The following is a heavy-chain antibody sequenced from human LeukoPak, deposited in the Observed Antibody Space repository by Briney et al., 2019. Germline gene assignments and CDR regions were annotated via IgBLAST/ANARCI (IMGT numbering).Heavy chain of an antibody. CDR2: INHSGST. Sequence: SETLSLTCAVYGGSFSGYYWSWIRKPPGKGLEWIGEINHSGSTNYNPSLKSRVTISVDTSKNQFSLKLSSVTAADTAVYYCARECVGGSYDAFDIWAQGTMVTVSS. V-gene: IGHV4-34*01. J-gene: IGHJ3*02. CDR1: GGSFSGYY. CDR3: ARECVGGSYDAFDI. D-gene: IGHD1-26*01.